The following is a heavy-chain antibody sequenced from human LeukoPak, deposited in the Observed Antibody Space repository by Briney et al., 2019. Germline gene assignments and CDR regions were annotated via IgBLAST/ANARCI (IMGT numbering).Heavy chain of an antibody. CDR3: AKVPMRRGAFDI. CDR1: GFTFSSYS. D-gene: IGHD3-22*01. Sequence: KTGGSLRLSCAASGFTFSSYSMNWVRQAPGKGLEWVSSISSSSSYIYYADSVKGRFTISRDNAKNSLYLQMNSLRAEDTAVYYCAKVPMRRGAFDIWGQGTMVTVSS. V-gene: IGHV3-21*04. J-gene: IGHJ3*02. CDR2: ISSSSSYI.